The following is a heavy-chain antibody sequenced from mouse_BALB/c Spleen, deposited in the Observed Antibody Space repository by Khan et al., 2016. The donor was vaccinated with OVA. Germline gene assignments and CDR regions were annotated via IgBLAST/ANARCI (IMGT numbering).Heavy chain of an antibody. CDR2: IWSDGST. D-gene: IGHD2-3*01. J-gene: IGHJ4*01. CDR3: ARWFDGYSSLYAMDY. CDR1: GFSLTTYG. Sequence: VQLKESGPGLVAPSQSLSITCTVSGFSLTTYGVHLVRQPPGKGLEWLVVIWSDGSTNYNSVLKSRLSISKDNSKSQVFLKMNSLQTDDTAMYYCARWFDGYSSLYAMDYWGQGTSVTVSS. V-gene: IGHV2-6*02.